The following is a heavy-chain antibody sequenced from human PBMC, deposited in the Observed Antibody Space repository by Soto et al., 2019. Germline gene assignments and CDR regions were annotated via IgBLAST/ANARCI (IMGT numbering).Heavy chain of an antibody. Sequence: TLSLTCSVSGDSIISSGFYWSWIRQHPGKALEWIGYIHYTGSTSYNPSLKSRLAISLDASKNQFSLSLSSVTSADTAVYYCARDHRSLGDYYGIDVWGQGTTVTVSS. V-gene: IGHV4-31*03. D-gene: IGHD3-10*01. CDR2: IHYTGST. CDR1: GDSIISSGFY. CDR3: ARDHRSLGDYYGIDV. J-gene: IGHJ6*02.